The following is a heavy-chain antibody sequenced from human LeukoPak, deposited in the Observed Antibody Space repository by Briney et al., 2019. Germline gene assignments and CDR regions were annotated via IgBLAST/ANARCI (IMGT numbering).Heavy chain of an antibody. Sequence: SETLSLTCTVSGGSITSSYWSWIRQPPGKGLEWIGYIYYSGTTNYNPPLKSRVTISVETSKNQFSLKLRSVTAADTAVYYCARHIPGNPYFDYWGQGTLVTVSS. V-gene: IGHV4-59*08. CDR2: IYYSGTT. J-gene: IGHJ4*02. D-gene: IGHD2/OR15-2a*01. CDR3: ARHIPGNPYFDY. CDR1: GGSITSSY.